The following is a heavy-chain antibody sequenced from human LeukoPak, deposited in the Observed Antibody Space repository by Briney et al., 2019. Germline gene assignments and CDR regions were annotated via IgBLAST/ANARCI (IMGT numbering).Heavy chain of an antibody. Sequence: GGSLRLSCAASGFTFSDYYMSWIRQAPGKGPEWVSYISNSGSTIDYADSVKGRFTISRDNAKKSLYLQMNGLRAQDTAVYYCARKAVAFDYWGQGTLVTVSS. V-gene: IGHV3-11*04. D-gene: IGHD6-19*01. CDR1: GFTFSDYY. CDR2: ISNSGSTI. J-gene: IGHJ4*02. CDR3: ARKAVAFDY.